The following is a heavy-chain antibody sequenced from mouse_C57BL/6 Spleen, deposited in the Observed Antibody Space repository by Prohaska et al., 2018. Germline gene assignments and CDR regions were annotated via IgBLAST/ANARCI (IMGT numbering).Heavy chain of an antibody. D-gene: IGHD2-1*01. CDR2: INSDGSAI. CDR1: GFTFSGFW. CDR3: MRYGNYWYFDV. J-gene: IGHJ1*03. Sequence: EVQLLETGGGLVQPGGSRGLSCEGSGFTFSGFWMSWVRQTPGKTLEWIGDINSDGSAINYAPSIKDRFTIFIYNDKSTLYLQMIKVRSEDTATYFCMRYGNYWYFDVWGTVSTVNVSS. V-gene: IGHV11-2*01.